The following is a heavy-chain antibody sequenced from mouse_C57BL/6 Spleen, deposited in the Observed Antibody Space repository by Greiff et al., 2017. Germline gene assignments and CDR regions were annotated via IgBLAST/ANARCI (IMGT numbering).Heavy chain of an antibody. J-gene: IGHJ2*01. Sequence: VQLQQSGPELVKPGASVKIPCKASGYTFTDYNMDWVKQSHGKSLEWIGDINPNNGGTIYNQKFKGKATLTVDKSSSTAYMELRSLTSEDTAVYYCARSNDGYYVGYYFDYWGQGTTLTVSS. CDR3: ARSNDGYYVGYYFDY. CDR2: INPNNGGT. D-gene: IGHD2-3*01. V-gene: IGHV1-18*01. CDR1: GYTFTDYN.